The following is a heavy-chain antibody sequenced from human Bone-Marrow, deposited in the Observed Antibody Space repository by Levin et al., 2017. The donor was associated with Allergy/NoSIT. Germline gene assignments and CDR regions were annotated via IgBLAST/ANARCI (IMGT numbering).Heavy chain of an antibody. V-gene: IGHV3-21*01. CDR1: GFTFSSYS. D-gene: IGHD3-3*01. J-gene: IGHJ4*02. CDR2: ISSSSSYI. Sequence: LSLTCAASGFTFSSYSMNWVRQAPGKGLEWVSSISSSSSYIYYADSVKGRFTISRDNAKNSLYLQMNSLRAEDTAVYYCARAPYYDFWSGYRYFDYWGQGTLVTVSS. CDR3: ARAPYYDFWSGYRYFDY.